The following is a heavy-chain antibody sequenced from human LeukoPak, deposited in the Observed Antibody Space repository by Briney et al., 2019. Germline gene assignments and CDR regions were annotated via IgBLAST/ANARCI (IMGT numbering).Heavy chain of an antibody. CDR1: GFTVSSKY. D-gene: IGHD3-10*01. CDR2: IFNGGST. J-gene: IGHJ4*02. Sequence: GGSLRLSCAASGFTVSSKYMSWVRQAPGKGLEWVSAIFNGGSTYYADSVKGRFTISTDNSKNMLYLQMNSLRAEDTAVYYCARGLFASGSYYNFFDYWAQGTLVTVSS. V-gene: IGHV3-66*01. CDR3: ARGLFASGSYYNFFDY.